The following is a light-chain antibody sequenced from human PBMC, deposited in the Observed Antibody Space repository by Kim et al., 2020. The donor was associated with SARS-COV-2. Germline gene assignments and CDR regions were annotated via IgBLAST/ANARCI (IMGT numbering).Light chain of an antibody. CDR1: QDITNY. V-gene: IGKV1-33*01. CDR3: QQYDKIPGT. Sequence: ASVGDRVTITCQASQDITNYLNWYQQKLGRAPKLLIYDASNLETGVPSRFSGSGSGTHFTFTISSLQPEDIATYYCQQYDKIPGTFGQGTRLEIK. J-gene: IGKJ5*01. CDR2: DAS.